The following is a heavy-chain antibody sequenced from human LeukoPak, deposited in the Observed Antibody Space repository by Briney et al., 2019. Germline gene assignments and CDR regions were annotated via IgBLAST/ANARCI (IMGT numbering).Heavy chain of an antibody. Sequence: GGSLRLSCAGSGFALKSYSLSWVRQAPGKGLEWVSSISSTSAYIYYADSVKGRFTISRDNVDNVVYLQMNSLGAEDTAVYYCARLGDSSSSLYYYYYMDVWGKGTTVTVSS. CDR2: ISSTSAYI. J-gene: IGHJ6*03. CDR3: ARLGDSSSSLYYYYYMDV. CDR1: GFALKSYS. D-gene: IGHD6-6*01. V-gene: IGHV3-21*01.